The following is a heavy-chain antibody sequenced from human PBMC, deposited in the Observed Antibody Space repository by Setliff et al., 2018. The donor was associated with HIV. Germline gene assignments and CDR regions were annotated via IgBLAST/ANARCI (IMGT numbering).Heavy chain of an antibody. J-gene: IGHJ3*02. CDR2: IIPIFGTA. Sequence: SVKVSCKASGYTFTSYYMHWVRQAPGQGLEWMGGIIPIFGTANYAQKFQGRVTITADKSTSIAYMELSGLRSHDTAVYYCARVLHCGGDCYTDAFDIWGQGTMVTVSS. D-gene: IGHD2-21*01. V-gene: IGHV1-69*06. CDR1: GYTFTSYY. CDR3: ARVLHCGGDCYTDAFDI.